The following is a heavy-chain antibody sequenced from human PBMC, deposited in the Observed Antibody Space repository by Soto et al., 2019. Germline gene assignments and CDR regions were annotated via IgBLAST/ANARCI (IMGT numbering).Heavy chain of an antibody. Sequence: PGGSLRLSCAASGFTVSSNYMSWVRQAPGKGLEWVSVIYSGGSTYYADSVKGRFTISRHNSKNTLYLQMNSLTAEDTAVYYCARDPTGYCSGGSCYSIDSWGQGTLVTVSS. CDR2: IYSGGST. V-gene: IGHV3-53*01. J-gene: IGHJ4*02. CDR3: ARDPTGYCSGGSCYSIDS. CDR1: GFTVSSNY. D-gene: IGHD2-15*01.